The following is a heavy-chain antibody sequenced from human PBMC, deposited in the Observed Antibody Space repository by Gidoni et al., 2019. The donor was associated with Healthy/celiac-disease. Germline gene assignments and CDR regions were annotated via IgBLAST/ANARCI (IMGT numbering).Heavy chain of an antibody. CDR3: ARGYCSGGSCYSGDYYYGMDV. Sequence: EVQLVESGGGLVTPGGSLRLSCAASGFTFSSYSMNWVRQAPGKGLEWVSSISSSSSYIYYADSVKGRFTISRDNAKNSLYLQMNSLRAEDTAVYYCARGYCSGGSCYSGDYYYGMDVWGQGTTVTVSS. D-gene: IGHD2-15*01. V-gene: IGHV3-21*01. J-gene: IGHJ6*02. CDR1: GFTFSSYS. CDR2: ISSSSSYI.